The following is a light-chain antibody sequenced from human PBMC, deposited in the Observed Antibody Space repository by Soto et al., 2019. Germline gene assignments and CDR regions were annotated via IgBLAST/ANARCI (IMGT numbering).Light chain of an antibody. J-gene: IGKJ5*01. CDR1: QRVNTNY. CDR2: GAS. V-gene: IGKV3-20*01. CDR3: QQYSSSPIT. Sequence: EIVLPQSPATLTLSPGERATHSCRASQRVNTNYLAWYQRRPGQAPRLLISGASNRATGTPDRFVGRGSGTDFTLTVDRLAPEDFAVYYCQQYSSSPITFGHGTRLEIK.